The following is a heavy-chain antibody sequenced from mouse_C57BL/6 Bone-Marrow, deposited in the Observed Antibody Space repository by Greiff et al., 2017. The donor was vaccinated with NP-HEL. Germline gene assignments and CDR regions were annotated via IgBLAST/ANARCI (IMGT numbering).Heavy chain of an antibody. J-gene: IGHJ2*01. CDR2: ISSGGSYT. Sequence: EVKLVESGGDLVKPGGSLKLSCAASGFTFSSYGMSWVRQTPDKRLEWVATISSGGSYTYYPDSVKRRFTISRDNAKNTLYLQMSSLKSEDTAMYYCARHLDSSDYWGQGTTLTVSS. V-gene: IGHV5-6*01. CDR1: GFTFSSYG. D-gene: IGHD3-2*02. CDR3: ARHLDSSDY.